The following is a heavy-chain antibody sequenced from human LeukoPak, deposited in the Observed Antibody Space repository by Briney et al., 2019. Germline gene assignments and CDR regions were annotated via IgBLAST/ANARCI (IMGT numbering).Heavy chain of an antibody. CDR1: GGSISSGGYY. Sequence: SETLSLTCTVSGGSISSGGYYWSWIRQHPGKGLEWIGYIHYSGSTYYNPSLKSRVTISVDTSKNQFSLKLSSVTAADTAVYYCARVAYDSSGPWGMDVWGQGTTVTVSS. J-gene: IGHJ6*02. D-gene: IGHD3-22*01. V-gene: IGHV4-31*03. CDR3: ARVAYDSSGPWGMDV. CDR2: IHYSGST.